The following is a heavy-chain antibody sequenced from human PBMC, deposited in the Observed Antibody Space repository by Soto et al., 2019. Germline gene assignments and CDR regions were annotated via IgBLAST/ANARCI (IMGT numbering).Heavy chain of an antibody. V-gene: IGHV3-74*01. Sequence: EVQLVESGGGLVQPVGSLRLSCAVSGFTFSSFWMHWVRQAPGEGLVWVSRINTDGSSTSYADSVKGRFTISRDNAKNTLYLLMNSLRVEDTALYYCAKRGVDTFGLSYWGQGTLVTVSS. CDR3: AKRGVDTFGLSY. J-gene: IGHJ4*02. D-gene: IGHD3-10*01. CDR2: INTDGSST. CDR1: GFTFSSFW.